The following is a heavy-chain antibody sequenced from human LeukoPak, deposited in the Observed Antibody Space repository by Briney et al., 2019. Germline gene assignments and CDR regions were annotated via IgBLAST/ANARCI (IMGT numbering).Heavy chain of an antibody. J-gene: IGHJ3*02. Sequence: SETLSLTCTVSGGSISSYYWSWIRQPPGKGLEWIGYIYYSGSTNYNPSLKSRVTISVDTSKNQFSLKLSSVTAADTAVYYCARGDVDQYYYDGEAAFDIWGQGTMVTVSS. CDR3: ARGDVDQYYYDGEAAFDI. CDR2: IYYSGST. CDR1: GGSISSYY. D-gene: IGHD3-22*01. V-gene: IGHV4-59*01.